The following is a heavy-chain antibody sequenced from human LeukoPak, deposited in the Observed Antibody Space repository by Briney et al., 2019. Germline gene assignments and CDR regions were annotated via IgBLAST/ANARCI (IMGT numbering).Heavy chain of an antibody. J-gene: IGHJ5*02. V-gene: IGHV1-8*01. D-gene: IGHD2-2*01. CDR2: MNPNSGNT. Sequence: ASVRVSCKASGYTFTSYDINWVRQATGQGLEWMGWMNPNSGNTGYAQKFQGRVTMTRNTSISTAYMELSSLRSEDTAVYYCARGPETVPAVRAGGRNWFDPWGQGTLVTVSS. CDR1: GYTFTSYD. CDR3: ARGPETVPAVRAGGRNWFDP.